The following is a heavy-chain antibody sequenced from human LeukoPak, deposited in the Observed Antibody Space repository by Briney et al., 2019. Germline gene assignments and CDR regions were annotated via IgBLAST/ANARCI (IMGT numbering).Heavy chain of an antibody. V-gene: IGHV5-51*01. CDR3: ARELGYCSSTSCYGFDP. J-gene: IGHJ5*02. D-gene: IGHD2-2*01. Sequence: GESLKISCKGSRYSFTSYWIGWVRQMPGKGLEWMGIIYPGDSDTRYSPSFQGQVTISADKSISTAYLQWSSLKASDTAMYYCARELGYCSSTSCYGFDPWGQGTLVTVSS. CDR1: RYSFTSYW. CDR2: IYPGDSDT.